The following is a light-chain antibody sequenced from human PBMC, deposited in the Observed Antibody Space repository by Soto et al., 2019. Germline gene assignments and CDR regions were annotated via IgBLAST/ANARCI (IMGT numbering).Light chain of an antibody. J-gene: IGKJ4*01. CDR2: KAS. CDR3: QQYNSWPLT. CDR1: QSISSW. V-gene: IGKV1-5*03. Sequence: DIQMTQSPSTLSASVGDRVTITCRASQSISSWLAWYRQKPGKAPNLLIYKASSLESGVPSRFSGSGSGTEFTLTISSLQPDDFATYYCQQYNSWPLTFGGGTKVGIK.